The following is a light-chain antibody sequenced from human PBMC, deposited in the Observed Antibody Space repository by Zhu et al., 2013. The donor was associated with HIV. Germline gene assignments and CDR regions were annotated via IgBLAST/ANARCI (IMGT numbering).Light chain of an antibody. CDR1: QSVSSSF. V-gene: IGKV3-20*01. CDR3: QQYGNSPPYS. J-gene: IGKJ2*03. CDR2: GAS. Sequence: DIVLTQSPGTLSLSPGDTATLSCRASQSVSSSFLAWYQQKIGQPPRLLISGASIRATGIPARFRGNGSGTEFTLTISSLQSEDFAVYYCQQYGNSPPYSFGQGTKLEIK.